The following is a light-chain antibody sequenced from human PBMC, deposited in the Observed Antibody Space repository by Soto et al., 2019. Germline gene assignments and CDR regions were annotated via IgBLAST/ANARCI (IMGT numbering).Light chain of an antibody. CDR2: RNN. V-gene: IGLV1-47*01. J-gene: IGLJ2*01. Sequence: QPVLTQPPSASGTPGQRVTISCSGSSSNIGSNYVYWYQQLPGTAPKLLIYRNNQLPSGVPDRFSGSKSGTSASLAISGLRSEDEADYYCAAWDDSLSGKVVFGGGTKVTVL. CDR3: AAWDDSLSGKVV. CDR1: SSNIGSNY.